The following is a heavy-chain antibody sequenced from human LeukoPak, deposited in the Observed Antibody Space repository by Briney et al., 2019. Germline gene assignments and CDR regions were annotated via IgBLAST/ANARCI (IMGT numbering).Heavy chain of an antibody. Sequence: ESGPTLVKPTQTLTLTCTFSGFSLSTSGVGVGWIRQPPGKALEWLALINWDDDKRYSPSLKTRLTITKDTSKNQVVLTMTNMDPVDTATYYCARRWHQHRKGSWFDPWGQGIVVTVSS. CDR1: GFSLSTSGVG. J-gene: IGHJ5*02. D-gene: IGHD3-10*01. CDR3: ARRWHQHRKGSWFDP. V-gene: IGHV2-5*02. CDR2: INWDDDK.